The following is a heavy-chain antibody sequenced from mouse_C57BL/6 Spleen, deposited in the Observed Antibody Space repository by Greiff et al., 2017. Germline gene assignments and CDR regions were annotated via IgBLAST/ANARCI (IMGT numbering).Heavy chain of an antibody. V-gene: IGHV1-52*01. CDR1: GYTFTSYW. CDR3: ARARAYYGMDY. Sequence: QVQLQQPGAELVRPGSSVKLSCKASGYTFTSYWMHWVKQRPIQGLEWIGNIDPSDSETHYNQKFKDKATLTVDKSSSTAYMQLSSLTSEDSAVYYCARARAYYGMDYWGQGTSVTVSS. J-gene: IGHJ4*01. CDR2: IDPSDSET. D-gene: IGHD3-3*01.